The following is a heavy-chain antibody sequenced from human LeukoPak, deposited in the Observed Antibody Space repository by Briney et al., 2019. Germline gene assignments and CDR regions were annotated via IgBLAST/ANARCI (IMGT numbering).Heavy chain of an antibody. CDR1: GGSISSGGYY. V-gene: IGHV4-30-4*08. CDR3: AMIAVTKKGGGY. Sequence: PSETLSLTCTVSGGSISSGGYYWSWIRQPPGKGLEWIGYIYYSGSTYYNPSLKSRVTISVDTSKNQFSLKLSSVTAADTAVYYCAMIAVTKKGGGYWGQGTLVTVSS. J-gene: IGHJ4*02. D-gene: IGHD3-22*01. CDR2: IYYSGST.